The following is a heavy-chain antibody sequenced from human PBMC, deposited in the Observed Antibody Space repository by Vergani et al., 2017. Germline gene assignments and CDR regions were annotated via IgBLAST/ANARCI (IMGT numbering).Heavy chain of an antibody. J-gene: IGHJ4*02. V-gene: IGHV3-15*01. CDR2: INSKGNGGTT. CDR1: GFTFSSYA. Sequence: EVQLLESGGGLVQPGGSLRLSCAASGFTFSSYAMSWVRQAPGKGLEWVGRINSKGNGGTTDFAAPVQGRFTISRDDSKNTLYLQMKSLKTEDTGVYYCTTAAQEVTRRAMDYWGQGTLVIVSP. D-gene: IGHD2-2*01. CDR3: TTAAQEVTRRAMDY.